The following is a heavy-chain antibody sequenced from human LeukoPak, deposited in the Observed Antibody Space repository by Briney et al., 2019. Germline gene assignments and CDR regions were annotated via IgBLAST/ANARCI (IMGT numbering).Heavy chain of an antibody. CDR2: IYYSGST. CDR3: ARHHYDFWSGYYPLLD. D-gene: IGHD3-3*01. Sequence: SETLSLTCTVSGGSISSSSYYWGWIRQPPGKGLEWIGSIYYSGSTYYNRSLKSRVTISVDTSKNQFSLKLSSVTAADTAVYYCARHHYDFWSGYYPLLDWGQGTLVTVSS. V-gene: IGHV4-39*01. J-gene: IGHJ4*02. CDR1: GGSISSSSYY.